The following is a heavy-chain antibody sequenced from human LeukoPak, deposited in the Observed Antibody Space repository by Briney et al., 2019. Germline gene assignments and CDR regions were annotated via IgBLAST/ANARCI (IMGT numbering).Heavy chain of an antibody. CDR2: INYSGST. CDR3: ARYVVYGSGKYYFDY. J-gene: IGHJ4*02. Sequence: NASETLSLTCTVSGGSASSTTYYWSWIRQPPGKGREWIASINYSGSTYYNPSLKSRVTISVDTSENQFSLKLSSVTAADTAVYYCARYVVYGSGKYYFDYWGQGTLVTVSS. CDR1: GGSASSTTYY. V-gene: IGHV4-39*01. D-gene: IGHD3-10*01.